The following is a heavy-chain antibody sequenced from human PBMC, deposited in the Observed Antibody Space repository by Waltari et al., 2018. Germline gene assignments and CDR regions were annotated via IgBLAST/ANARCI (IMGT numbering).Heavy chain of an antibody. Sequence: QVQLQQWGAGRLKPSATLSLTCAAYGGSFSGYYWHLIRQPPGKGLEWIGEINHSGSTNYNPSLKSRVTISVDTSKNQFSLKLSSVTAADTAVYYCASLRGAVGADYWGQGTLVTVSS. CDR2: INHSGST. D-gene: IGHD3-16*01. CDR1: GGSFSGYY. V-gene: IGHV4-34*01. J-gene: IGHJ4*02. CDR3: ASLRGAVGADY.